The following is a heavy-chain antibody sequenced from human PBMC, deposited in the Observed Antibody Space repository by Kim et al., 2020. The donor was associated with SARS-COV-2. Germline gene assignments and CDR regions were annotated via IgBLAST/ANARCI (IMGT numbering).Heavy chain of an antibody. Sequence: GGSLRLSCAASGFTFSTYAMNWVRQAPMKGLEWVSDISNGGDITHYADSVKGRFTISRDNSKNTLYLQMNSLTAEDTAVYYCAKGWRVGATVFDSWGQGTLVTVSS. D-gene: IGHD1-26*01. V-gene: IGHV3-23*01. CDR2: ISNGGDIT. CDR1: GFTFSTYA. CDR3: AKGWRVGATVFDS. J-gene: IGHJ4*02.